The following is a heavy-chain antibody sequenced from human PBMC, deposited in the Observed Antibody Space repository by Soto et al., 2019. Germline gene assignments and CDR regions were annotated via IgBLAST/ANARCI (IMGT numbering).Heavy chain of an antibody. CDR2: SIPIFGTA. CDR1: GGTFNNYP. CDR3: ARGRGYSGDDHYYYFDMDV. V-gene: IGHV1-69*13. D-gene: IGHD5-12*01. J-gene: IGHJ6*02. Sequence: SVKVSCKASGGTFNNYPITWVRQAPGRGLEWMGGSIPIFGTANYAQKFQGRVTISVDESTSTAYMELSSLRSEDTAVYYCARGRGYSGDDHYYYFDMDVWGQGTTVTVSS.